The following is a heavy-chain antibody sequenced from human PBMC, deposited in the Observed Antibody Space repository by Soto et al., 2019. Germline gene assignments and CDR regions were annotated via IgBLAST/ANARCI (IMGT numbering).Heavy chain of an antibody. D-gene: IGHD6-19*01. Sequence: GGSLRLSCAASGFTFSSYARSWVRQAPGKGLEWVSAISGSGGSTYYADSVKGRFTISRDNSKNTLYLQMNSLRAEDTAVYYCAKDPPLYSSGHGLDYWGQGTLVTVSS. CDR3: AKDPPLYSSGHGLDY. CDR2: ISGSGGST. J-gene: IGHJ4*02. V-gene: IGHV3-23*01. CDR1: GFTFSSYA.